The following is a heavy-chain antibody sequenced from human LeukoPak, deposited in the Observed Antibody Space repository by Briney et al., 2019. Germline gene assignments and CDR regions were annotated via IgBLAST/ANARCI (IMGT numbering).Heavy chain of an antibody. CDR2: INHSGST. CDR3: ARHGLTKDY. D-gene: IGHD3-9*01. V-gene: IGHV4-34*01. Sequence: PSETLSLTCAVYGGSFSGYYWSWIRQPPGKGLEWIGEINHSGSTNYNPSHKSRVTISVDTSKNQFSLELRSVTAADTAVYYCARHGLTKDYWGQGTLVTVSS. CDR1: GGSFSGYY. J-gene: IGHJ4*02.